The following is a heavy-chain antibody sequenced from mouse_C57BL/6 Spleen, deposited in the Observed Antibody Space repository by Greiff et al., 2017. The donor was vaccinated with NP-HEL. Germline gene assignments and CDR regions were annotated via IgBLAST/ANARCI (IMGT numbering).Heavy chain of an antibody. CDR1: GFSLTSYG. J-gene: IGHJ4*01. V-gene: IGHV2-2*01. CDR3: DSNYGGAMDY. Sequence: QVQLKESGPGLVQPSQSLSITCTVSGFSLTSYGVHWVRQSPGKGLEWLGVIWSGGSTDYNAAFISRLSISKDNSKSQVFFKMNSLQADDTAIYYCDSNYGGAMDYWGQGTSVTVSS. CDR2: IWSGGST. D-gene: IGHD1-1*01.